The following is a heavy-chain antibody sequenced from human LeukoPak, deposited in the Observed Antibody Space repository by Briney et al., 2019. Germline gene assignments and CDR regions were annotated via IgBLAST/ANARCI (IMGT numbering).Heavy chain of an antibody. Sequence: SETLSLTCTVSGGSISSGSYYWSWIRQPAGKGLEWIRRIYTSGSTNYNPSLKSRVTISADTSKNQFSLKLSSVTAADTAVYYCARRDDYVWGSYRIPKPFDCWGQGTLVTVSS. V-gene: IGHV4-61*02. D-gene: IGHD3-16*02. CDR3: ARRDDYVWGSYRIPKPFDC. J-gene: IGHJ4*02. CDR2: IYTSGST. CDR1: GGSISSGSYY.